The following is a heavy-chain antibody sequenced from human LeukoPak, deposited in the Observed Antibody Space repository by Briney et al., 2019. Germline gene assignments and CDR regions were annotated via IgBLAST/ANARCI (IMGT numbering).Heavy chain of an antibody. V-gene: IGHV3-20*04. D-gene: IGHD3-22*01. CDR1: GFTFDDYG. J-gene: IGHJ4*02. CDR2: ISGSGGST. Sequence: GGSLRLSCAASGFTFDDYGMTWVRQAPGKGLEWVSAISGSGGSTYYADSVKGRFTISRDNAKNSLYLQMNSLRAEDTAVYYCARDFHRRLYDSSGYYIYWGQGTLVTVSS. CDR3: ARDFHRRLYDSSGYYIY.